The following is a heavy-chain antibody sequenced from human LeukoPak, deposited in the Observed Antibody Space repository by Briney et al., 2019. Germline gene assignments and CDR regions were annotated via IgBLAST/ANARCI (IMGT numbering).Heavy chain of an antibody. J-gene: IGHJ4*02. CDR3: ARDTRGYSYGYAYFDY. CDR2: ISRGSSTI. CDR1: GFTFSSYA. D-gene: IGHD5-18*01. V-gene: IGHV3-48*01. Sequence: GGSLRLSCAASGFTFSSYAMNWVRQAPGKGLEWVSYISRGSSTIYYADSVKGRFTISRDNAENSLYLQMNSLRAEDTAIYYCARDTRGYSYGYAYFDYWGQGTLVTVSS.